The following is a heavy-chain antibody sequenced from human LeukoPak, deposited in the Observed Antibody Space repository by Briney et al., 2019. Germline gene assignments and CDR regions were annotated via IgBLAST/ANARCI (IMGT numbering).Heavy chain of an antibody. J-gene: IGHJ3*02. Sequence: SETLSLTCTVSGGSISGSTYYWGWLRQPPGKGLELIGSIYYGGSTYYNPSLKSRVTISVDTSKNQFSLKLSSVTAADTAVYYCAAPYNGGYHGFDIWGQGTMVTVST. CDR3: AAPYNGGYHGFDI. CDR2: IYYGGST. V-gene: IGHV4-39*01. CDR1: GGSISGSTYY. D-gene: IGHD1-26*01.